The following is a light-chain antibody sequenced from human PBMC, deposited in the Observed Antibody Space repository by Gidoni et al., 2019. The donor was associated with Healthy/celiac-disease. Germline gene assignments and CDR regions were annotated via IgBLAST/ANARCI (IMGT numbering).Light chain of an antibody. CDR3: CSYAGSSSVV. V-gene: IGLV2-23*01. CDR2: EGG. Sequence: QSALTQPASVSGSPGQSSTISCTGTSRDVGSYNLVSWYQQHPGKAPKLIIYEGGKRPSGVSNRFSGSKSGNTASLTISGLQAEDEADYYCCSYAGSSSVVFGGGTKLTVL. CDR1: SRDVGSYNL. J-gene: IGLJ2*01.